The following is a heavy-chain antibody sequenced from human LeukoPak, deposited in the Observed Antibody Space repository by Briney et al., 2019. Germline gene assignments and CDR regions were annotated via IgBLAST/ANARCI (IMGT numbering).Heavy chain of an antibody. CDR1: GYTFTSYD. D-gene: IGHD6-19*01. CDR2: MNPNSGNT. J-gene: IGHJ5*02. CDR3: ARIPKYSRGWYLFSNHWFDP. V-gene: IGHV1-8*01. Sequence: GASVKVSCKASGYTFTSYDINWVRQATGQGLEWMGWMNPNSGNTGYAQKFQGRVTMTRNTSISTAYMELSSLRSEDTAVYYCARIPKYSRGWYLFSNHWFDPWGQGTLVTVSS.